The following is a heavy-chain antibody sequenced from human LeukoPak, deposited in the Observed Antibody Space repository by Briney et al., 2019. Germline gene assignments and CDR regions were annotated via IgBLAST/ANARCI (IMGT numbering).Heavy chain of an antibody. D-gene: IGHD3-22*01. CDR3: ARDGVYYDSSGLDY. Sequence: GGSLRLSCAASGFTFSSYGMSWVRQAPGKGLEWVSSISSSSSYIYYADSVKGRFTISRDNAKNSLFLQVNSLRAEDTAVYYCARDGVYYDSSGLDYWGQGTLVTVSS. J-gene: IGHJ4*02. V-gene: IGHV3-21*01. CDR2: ISSSSSYI. CDR1: GFTFSSYG.